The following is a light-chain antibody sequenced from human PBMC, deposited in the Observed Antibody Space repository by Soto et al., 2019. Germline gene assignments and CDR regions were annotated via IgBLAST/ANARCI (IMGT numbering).Light chain of an antibody. Sequence: ELVLTQSPGTLSLSPGERATLSCRASQTIASNYLAWYQQRPGQAPRLLIYCASTRATGIPDRFSGSASGTDFTLTIGRLEPEDFAVYYCHQYSDSPLTFGPGTKVDIK. V-gene: IGKV3-20*01. J-gene: IGKJ3*01. CDR1: QTIASNY. CDR3: HQYSDSPLT. CDR2: CAS.